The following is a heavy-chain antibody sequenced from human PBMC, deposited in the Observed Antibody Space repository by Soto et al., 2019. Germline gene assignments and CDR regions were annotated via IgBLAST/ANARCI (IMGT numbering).Heavy chain of an antibody. J-gene: IGHJ4*02. D-gene: IGHD6-13*01. CDR2: ISATGDNT. V-gene: IGHV3-23*01. CDR3: AKRSGSWYFFDH. Sequence: EVQLLESGGGLAQPGGSLRLSCTTSGFVFGTYPMAWVRQPPGKGLEWVSSISATGDNTYYADSVKGRCTISRDNSKQTVFLQMNSLGAEDSRTYYCAKRSGSWYFFDHWGQGTLVAVSS. CDR1: GFVFGTYP.